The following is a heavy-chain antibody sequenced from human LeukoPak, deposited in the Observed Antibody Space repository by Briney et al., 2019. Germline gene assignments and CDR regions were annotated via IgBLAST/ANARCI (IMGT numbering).Heavy chain of an antibody. V-gene: IGHV1-46*01. J-gene: IGHJ4*02. CDR1: GYTFTSYY. CDR2: INPSGGST. CDR3: ARGEGLRYFDWLLYFDY. D-gene: IGHD3-9*01. Sequence: ASVKVSCKASGYTFTSYYMHWVRHAPGQGLEWMGIINPSGGSTSYAQKFQGRVTMTRDTSTSTVYMELSSLRSEDTAVYYCARGEGLRYFDWLLYFDYWGQGTLVTVSS.